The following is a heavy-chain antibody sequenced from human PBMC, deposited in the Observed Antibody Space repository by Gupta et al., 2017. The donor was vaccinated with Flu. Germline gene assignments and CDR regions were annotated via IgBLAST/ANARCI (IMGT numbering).Heavy chain of an antibody. Sequence: EVLLVESGGKLVQPGGALRVSCAASGFTLSSYDMSWVRQAPGRGLEWISFISSSGSTYYEDPVRGRFTISRDNAKNSLYLQMSGLRDEDTAIYYCARGHWDNWGQGTLVTVSS. CDR1: GFTLSSYD. J-gene: IGHJ4*02. V-gene: IGHV3-48*03. CDR2: ISSSGST. CDR3: ARGHWDN.